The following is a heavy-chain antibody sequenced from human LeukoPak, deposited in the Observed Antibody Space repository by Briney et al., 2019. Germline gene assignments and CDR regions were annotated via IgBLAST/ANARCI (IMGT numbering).Heavy chain of an antibody. J-gene: IGHJ4*02. Sequence: PGGSLRLSCAASGFTFTSYWMTWVRQAPGKGLEWLANIRQDGGASYYGASVKGRFTISRDNAKSSLFLQMNSLRVEDTAVYCCATSHDTAGGPYRGQGTLVTVSS. CDR2: IRQDGGAS. CDR3: ATSHDTAGGPY. CDR1: GFTFTSYW. D-gene: IGHD5-18*01. V-gene: IGHV3-7*01.